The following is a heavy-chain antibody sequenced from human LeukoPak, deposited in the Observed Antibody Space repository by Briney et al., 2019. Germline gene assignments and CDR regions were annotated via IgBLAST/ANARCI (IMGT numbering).Heavy chain of an antibody. CDR2: IYSSGRT. CDR1: GGSISSSSYY. Sequence: SETLSLTCGVSGGSISSSSYYWGWIRQPPGKGLEWIGSIYSSGRTYYNPSLQGRVTIAVDTSKHQFSLKLTSVTATDTAVYYCARTPDIAVISDWGQGTLVTVSS. V-gene: IGHV4-39*01. D-gene: IGHD5-12*01. J-gene: IGHJ4*02. CDR3: ARTPDIAVISD.